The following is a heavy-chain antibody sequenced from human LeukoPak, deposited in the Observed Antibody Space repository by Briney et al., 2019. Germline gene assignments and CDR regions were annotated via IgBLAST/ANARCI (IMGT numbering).Heavy chain of an antibody. CDR2: IRGYNGNT. CDR1: GYTFTNYG. D-gene: IGHD2/OR15-2a*01. V-gene: IGHV1-18*01. CDR3: ARASVYYSDI. Sequence: ASVKVSCKASGYTFTNYGISWVRQAPGQGFEWRGWIRGYNGNTNYAQNLQGRVTMTTDTSTSTAYMELRSVRSDDTAVYYCARASVYYSDIWGQGTMVTVSS. J-gene: IGHJ3*02.